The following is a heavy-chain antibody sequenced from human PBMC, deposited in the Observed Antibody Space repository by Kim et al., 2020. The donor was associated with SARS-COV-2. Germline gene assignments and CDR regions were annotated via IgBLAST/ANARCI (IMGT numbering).Heavy chain of an antibody. CDR2: ISWNSGSI. D-gene: IGHD2-2*01. CDR3: AKGPLVVPAAIGRYYYYGMDV. Sequence: GGSLRLSCAASGFTFDDYAMHWVRQAPGKGLEWVSGISWNSGSIGYADSVKGRFTISRDNAKNSLYLQMNSLRAEDTALYYCAKGPLVVPAAIGRYYYYGMDVWGQGTTVTVSS. CDR1: GFTFDDYA. J-gene: IGHJ6*02. V-gene: IGHV3-9*01.